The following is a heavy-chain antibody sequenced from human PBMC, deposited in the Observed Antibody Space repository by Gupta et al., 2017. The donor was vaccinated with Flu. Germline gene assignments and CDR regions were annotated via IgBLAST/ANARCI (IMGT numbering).Heavy chain of an antibody. Sequence: QVRLVESGGGVVQPGGSLRLSCAASGFTFFHYPIHWVRQAPGKGLEWVALIYHNGGTEYYGDSVKGRFTVSRDNSKNTVFLQMSSLRVEDTAIYYCARDLSSHWAFDSWGQGTLVSVSS. CDR1: GFTFFHYP. CDR2: IYHNGGTE. V-gene: IGHV3-33*01. CDR3: ARDLSSHWAFDS. J-gene: IGHJ3*01. D-gene: IGHD1-1*01.